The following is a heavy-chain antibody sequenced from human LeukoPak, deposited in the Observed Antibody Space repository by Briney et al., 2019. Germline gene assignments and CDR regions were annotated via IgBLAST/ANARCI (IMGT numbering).Heavy chain of an antibody. CDR3: APLGSGSYSYYFDY. D-gene: IGHD3-10*01. J-gene: IGHJ4*02. CDR1: GFTFSSYA. V-gene: IGHV3-23*01. CDR2: ISGSGGST. Sequence: TGGSLRLSCAASGFTFSSYAMSWVRQAPGKGLEWVSAISGSGGSTYYADSVKGRFTISRDNSKNTLYLQMNSLRAEDTAVYYCAPLGSGSYSYYFDYWGQGTLVTVSS.